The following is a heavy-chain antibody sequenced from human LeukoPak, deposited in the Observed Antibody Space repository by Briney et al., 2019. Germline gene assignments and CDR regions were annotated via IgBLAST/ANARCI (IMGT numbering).Heavy chain of an antibody. D-gene: IGHD3-10*01. CDR1: GGSISSYY. Sequence: SETLSLTCTVSGGSISSYYWSWIRQPPGKGLEWIGYIYYSGSTNYNPSLKSRVTISVDTSKNQFSLKLSSVTAADTAVYYCARAHSRMVRNNWFGPWGQGTLVTASS. V-gene: IGHV4-59*01. CDR3: ARAHSRMVRNNWFGP. J-gene: IGHJ5*02. CDR2: IYYSGST.